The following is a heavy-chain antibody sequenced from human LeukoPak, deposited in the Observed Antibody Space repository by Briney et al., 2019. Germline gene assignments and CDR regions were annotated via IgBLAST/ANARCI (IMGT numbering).Heavy chain of an antibody. J-gene: IGHJ4*02. CDR3: ASIRGTLGY. CDR2: IKNKANSYIT. Sequence: GGSLRLSCAASGFTFSNHFMDWVRQAPGKGLEWVGRIKNKANSYITQYAASMEGRFTISRDDSKNSLYLQMSSLKTEDTAMYYCASIRGTLGYWGQGTVVTVSS. CDR1: GFTFSNHF. D-gene: IGHD1-26*01. V-gene: IGHV3-72*01.